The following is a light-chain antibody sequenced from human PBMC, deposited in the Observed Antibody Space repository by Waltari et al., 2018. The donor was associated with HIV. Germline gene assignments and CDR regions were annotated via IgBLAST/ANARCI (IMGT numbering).Light chain of an antibody. Sequence: EIVMTQSPATLSVSPEERAPLSCRASQSVSNNLAGYQQKPGQAPSLLIYGASTRATGIPARFSGSGSGTEFTLTISSLQSGDFAVYYCQQYSKWPGTFGQGTKVDIK. V-gene: IGKV3D-15*01. J-gene: IGKJ1*01. CDR2: GAS. CDR3: QQYSKWPGT. CDR1: QSVSNN.